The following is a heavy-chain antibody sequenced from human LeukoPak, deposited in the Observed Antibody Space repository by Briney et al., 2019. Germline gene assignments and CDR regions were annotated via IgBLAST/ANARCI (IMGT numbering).Heavy chain of an antibody. CDR3: ARVEDYGDYYFDY. J-gene: IGHJ4*02. D-gene: IGHD4-17*01. V-gene: IGHV3-7*01. CDR1: GFTFSSYW. Sequence: GGSLRLSCAASGFTFSSYWMSWVRQAPGKGLEWVANIKQDGSEKYYVDSAKGRFTISRDNAKNSLYLQMNSLRAEDTAVYYCARVEDYGDYYFDYWGQGTLVTVSS. CDR2: IKQDGSEK.